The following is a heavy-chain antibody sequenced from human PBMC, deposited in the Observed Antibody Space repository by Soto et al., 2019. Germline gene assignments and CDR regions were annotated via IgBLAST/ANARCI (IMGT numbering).Heavy chain of an antibody. V-gene: IGHV3-23*01. D-gene: IGHD2-21*01. CDR1: GFTFINYA. CDR2: ISGGGDAA. J-gene: IGHJ2*01. CDR3: ARKILVSTTRPNSWYFDL. Sequence: EVQVLESGGGLVQPGGSLRLSCAGSGFTFINYAMNWVRQAPGTGLEWVSSISGGGDAAFFPDSVRGRFTISRDNSKNTVTLQMTSLGVDDTAVYYFARKILVSTTRPNSWYFDLWGRGTLVTVSS.